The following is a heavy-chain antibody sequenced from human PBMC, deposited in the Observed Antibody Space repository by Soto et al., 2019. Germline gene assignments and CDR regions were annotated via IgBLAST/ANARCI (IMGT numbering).Heavy chain of an antibody. CDR3: AGVGVPVGDFDF. CDR1: GYTFTSYG. D-gene: IGHD2-21*01. CDR2: ISAYNGNT. Sequence: QVQLVQSGAEVKKPGASVKVSCKASGYTFTSYGISWVRQAPGQGLEWMGWISAYNGNTNYAQKLPGRVTMTTDTATRAAYVELRSLRSDDAAGYYCAGVGVPVGDFDFWGQGTMVTVSS. V-gene: IGHV1-18*01. J-gene: IGHJ3*01.